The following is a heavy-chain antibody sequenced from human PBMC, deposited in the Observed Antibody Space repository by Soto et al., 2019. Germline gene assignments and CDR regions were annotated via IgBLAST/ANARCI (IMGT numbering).Heavy chain of an antibody. J-gene: IGHJ4*02. D-gene: IGHD3-3*01. V-gene: IGHV3-21*06. CDR2: ITGSSSYE. CDR3: EKEKSPQVEFWSDIPKGGCDY. CDR1: GFSFRSYT. Sequence: EVQLVESGGGLVKPGGSLRLSCAASGFSFRSYTLHWLRQAPGGGLEWVSSITGSSSYEFYADSVKGRFTISRDNDYNLLFLEMNNLRAEDTALYFCEKEKSPQVEFWSDIPKGGCDYWGQGTLVSV.